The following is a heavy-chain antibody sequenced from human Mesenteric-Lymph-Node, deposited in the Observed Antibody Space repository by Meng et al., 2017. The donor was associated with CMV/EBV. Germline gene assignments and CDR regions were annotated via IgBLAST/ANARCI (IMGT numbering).Heavy chain of an antibody. CDR1: GFTFSSYA. CDR3: VKHATVTTRLGRSGFDI. Sequence: GESLKISCAASGFTFSSYAMHWVRQAPGKGLEWVSAISASSISTDYADSVKGRFTISRDNSKNTLYLQMNSLRAEDTAVYYCVKHATVTTRLGRSGFDIWGQGTVVTVSS. J-gene: IGHJ3*02. V-gene: IGHV3-23*01. CDR2: ISASSIST. D-gene: IGHD4-11*01.